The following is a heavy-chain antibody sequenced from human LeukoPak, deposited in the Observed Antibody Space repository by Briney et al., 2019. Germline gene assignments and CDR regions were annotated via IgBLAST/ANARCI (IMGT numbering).Heavy chain of an antibody. CDR2: IYYSGST. V-gene: IGHV4-31*03. Sequence: SETLSLTCTVSGGSISSGGYYWSWIRQHPGKGLEWIGYIYYSGSTYYNPSLKSRVTISVDTSKNQFSLKLSSVTAADTAVYYCARDQGGSPWDWGQGTLVTVSS. CDR3: ARDQGGSPWD. J-gene: IGHJ4*02. D-gene: IGHD1-26*01. CDR1: GGSISSGGYY.